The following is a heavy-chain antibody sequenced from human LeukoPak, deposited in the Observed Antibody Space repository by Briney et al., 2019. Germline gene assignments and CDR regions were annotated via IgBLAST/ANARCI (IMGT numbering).Heavy chain of an antibody. CDR2: INVDGTVE. Sequence: GGSLRLSCAASGFSFSTIYMSWVRQTPGQGLEWVANINVDGTVEYYVDSVKGRFTISRDNAKNSLNLQMNSLRAEDTAVYYCARDPYRFAFDIWGQGTVVLVSS. J-gene: IGHJ3*02. CDR3: ARDPYRFAFDI. CDR1: GFSFSTIY. D-gene: IGHD1-26*01. V-gene: IGHV3-7*03.